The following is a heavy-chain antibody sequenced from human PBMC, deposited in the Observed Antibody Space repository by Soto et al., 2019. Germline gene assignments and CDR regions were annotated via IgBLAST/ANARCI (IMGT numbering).Heavy chain of an antibody. J-gene: IGHJ5*02. D-gene: IGHD3-3*01. CDR1: GGSISSYY. V-gene: IGHV4-59*01. Sequence: QVQLQESGPGLVKPSETLSLTCTVSGGSISSYYWSWIRQPPGKGLEWIGYIYYSGSTNYNPSLKSRVTISVDTSKNQFSLKLSSVTAADTAVYYCARDGDPFLGFDPWGQGTLVTVSS. CDR2: IYYSGST. CDR3: ARDGDPFLGFDP.